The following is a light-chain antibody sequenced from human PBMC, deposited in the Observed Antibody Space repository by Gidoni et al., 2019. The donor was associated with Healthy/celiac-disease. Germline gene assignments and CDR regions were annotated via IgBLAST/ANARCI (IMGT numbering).Light chain of an antibody. V-gene: IGKV1-5*01. CDR1: QSIGSW. CDR3: QQYYNSWT. J-gene: IGKJ1*01. Sequence: DIQMTQSPSTLSASGGDRVTITCRASQSIGSWLAWYQQKPGNAPKLLIYDGSTLESGVPSRFSGTRSGTEFTLAISSLQPDDFATYYCQQYYNSWTFGQGTKVEIK. CDR2: DGS.